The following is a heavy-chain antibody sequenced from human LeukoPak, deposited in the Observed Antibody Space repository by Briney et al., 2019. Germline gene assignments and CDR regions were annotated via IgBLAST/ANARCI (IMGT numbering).Heavy chain of an antibody. V-gene: IGHV3-48*04. CDR2: ISSSSSTI. CDR3: AKDIESGSYYRGFDY. J-gene: IGHJ4*02. D-gene: IGHD1-26*01. CDR1: GFTFSSYS. Sequence: GGSLRLSCAASGFTFSSYSMNWVRQAPGKGLEWVSYISSSSSTIYYADSVKGRFTISRDNSKNSLYLQMNSLRTEDTAFYYCAKDIESGSYYRGFDYWGQGALVTVSS.